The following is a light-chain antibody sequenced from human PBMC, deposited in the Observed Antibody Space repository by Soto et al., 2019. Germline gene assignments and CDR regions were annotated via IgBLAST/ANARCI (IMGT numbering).Light chain of an antibody. V-gene: IGKV1-27*01. CDR3: QKYDRAPFT. Sequence: SVVDRVTMTCRASQDIRNYLAWYQQKPGKVPKLLIYAASTLQSGVPSRFSGSGSGTDFTLTINSLQPEDIATYYCQKYDRAPFTFGQGTKVDIK. CDR2: AAS. J-gene: IGKJ3*01. CDR1: QDIRNY.